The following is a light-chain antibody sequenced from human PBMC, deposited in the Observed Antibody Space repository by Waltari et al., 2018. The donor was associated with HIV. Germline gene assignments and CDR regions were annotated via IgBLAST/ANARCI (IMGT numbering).Light chain of an antibody. CDR3: AAWDGSLSGFWV. CDR1: SPKIGRNS. J-gene: IGLJ3*02. CDR2: RNN. V-gene: IGLV1-47*01. Sequence: QSVLTQPPSASGTPGQRVTIARSGCSPKIGRNSVYWYQRLPGTAPNILHYRNNQRRPGVPDRFSGSKSATSASLAIIGLRSEDEADYYCAAWDGSLSGFWVFGGGTKLSVL.